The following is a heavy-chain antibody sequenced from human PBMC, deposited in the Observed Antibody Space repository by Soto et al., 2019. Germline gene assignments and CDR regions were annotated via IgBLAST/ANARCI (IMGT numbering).Heavy chain of an antibody. J-gene: IGHJ4*02. D-gene: IGHD6-13*01. Sequence: PSETLSLTCAVYGGSFSDYYWSWIRQHPGKGLEWIGYIYYSGSTYYNPSLKSRVTISVDTSKNQFSLKLSSVTAADTAVYYCARDRLTSGGYSSSWYYGLGYFDYWGQGTLVTGSS. CDR3: ARDRLTSGGYSSSWYYGLGYFDY. CDR2: IYYSGST. CDR1: GGSFSDYY. V-gene: IGHV4-31*11.